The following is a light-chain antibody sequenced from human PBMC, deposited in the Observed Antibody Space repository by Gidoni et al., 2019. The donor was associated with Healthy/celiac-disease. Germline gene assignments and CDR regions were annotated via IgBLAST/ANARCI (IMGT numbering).Light chain of an antibody. CDR2: GAS. CDR3: QQYGSTPVT. J-gene: IGKJ1*01. Sequence: IVLTQSPGTLSLSPGDRATLTCRARQSVSSSYLAWYQQKPGQAPRLLIYGASSRATGIPDRFSGSGSGTDFTLTISRLEPEDFAVYYCQQYGSTPVTFGQGTKVEIK. CDR1: QSVSSSY. V-gene: IGKV3-20*01.